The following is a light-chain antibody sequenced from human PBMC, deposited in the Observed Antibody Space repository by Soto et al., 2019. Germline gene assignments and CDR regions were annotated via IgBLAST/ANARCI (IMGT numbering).Light chain of an antibody. Sequence: EIVMTQSPATLSVSPGERATLSCRASQSFSSNLAWYQHKPGQAPRLLIYGASTRAADIPARFSGSGSGTEFTLTISSLQSEDFAVYYCHQYNNWPQTFGQGTKVDIK. CDR3: HQYNNWPQT. CDR2: GAS. J-gene: IGKJ1*01. CDR1: QSFSSN. V-gene: IGKV3-15*01.